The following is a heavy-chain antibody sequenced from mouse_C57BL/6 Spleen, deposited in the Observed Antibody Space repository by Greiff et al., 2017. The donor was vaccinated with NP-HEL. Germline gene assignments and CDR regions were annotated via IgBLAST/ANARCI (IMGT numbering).Heavy chain of an antibody. D-gene: IGHD2-3*01. CDR1: GYTFTSYW. V-gene: IGHV1-5*01. CDR2: IYPGNSDT. J-gene: IGHJ2*01. Sequence: VQLQQSGTVLVRPGASVKMSCKTSGYTFTSYWMHWVKQRPGQGLEWIGAIYPGNSDTSYNQKFKGKAKLTAVTSASTAYMELSSLTNEDSAVYYCTRMRIYDGYLDYWGQGTTLTVSS. CDR3: TRMRIYDGYLDY.